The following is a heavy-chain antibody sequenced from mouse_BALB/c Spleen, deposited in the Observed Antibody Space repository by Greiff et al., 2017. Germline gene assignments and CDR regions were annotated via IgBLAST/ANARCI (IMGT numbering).Heavy chain of an antibody. CDR1: GFTFSSYT. CDR3: TRDDGNLYAMDY. CDR2: ISSGGSYT. Sequence: DVMLVESGGGLVKPGGSLKLSCAASGFTFSSYTMSWVRQTPEKRLEWVATISSGGSYTYYPDSVKGRFTISRDNAKNTLYLQMSSLKSEDTAMYYCTRDDGNLYAMDYWGQGTSVTVSS. J-gene: IGHJ4*01. D-gene: IGHD1-1*01. V-gene: IGHV5-6-4*01.